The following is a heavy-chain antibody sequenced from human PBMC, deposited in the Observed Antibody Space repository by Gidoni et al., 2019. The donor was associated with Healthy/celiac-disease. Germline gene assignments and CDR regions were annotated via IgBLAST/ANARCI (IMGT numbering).Heavy chain of an antibody. CDR3: ARDRSYYYGSGSLGGAFDI. J-gene: IGHJ3*02. V-gene: IGHV1-2*02. D-gene: IGHD3-10*01. CDR2: INPNSGGT. CDR1: GYTFTGYY. Sequence: QVQLVQSGAEVKKPGASVKVSCKASGYTFTGYYMHWVRQAPGQGLEWMGWINPNSGGTNYAQKFQGRVTMTRDTSISTAYMELSRLRSDDTAVYYCARDRSYYYGSGSLGGAFDIWGQGTMVTVSS.